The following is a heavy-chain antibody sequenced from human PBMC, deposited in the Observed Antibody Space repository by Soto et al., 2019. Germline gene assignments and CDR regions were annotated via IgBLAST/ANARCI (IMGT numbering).Heavy chain of an antibody. V-gene: IGHV4-59*08. J-gene: IGHJ4*02. D-gene: IGHD1-26*01. CDR3: ARRWGATFDY. CDR2: IYYSGST. CDR1: GGSISSYS. Sequence: QVQLQESGPGLVKPSETLSLTCTVSGGSISSYSWSWIRQTPGKGLEWIGYIYYSGSTNYNPSLKSRVTISVDTSKNQFSLKLSSVTAADTAVYYCARRWGATFDYWGQGTLVTFSS.